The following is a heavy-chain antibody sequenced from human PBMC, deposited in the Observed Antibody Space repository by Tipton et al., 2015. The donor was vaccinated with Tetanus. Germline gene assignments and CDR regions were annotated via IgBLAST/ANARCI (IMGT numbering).Heavy chain of an antibody. CDR2: ISSSSTYI. J-gene: IGHJ4*02. CDR1: GFMFSALT. Sequence: SLRLSCEASGFMFSALTMHWVRQAPGKGLEWVSSISSSSTYIYSADSVKGRFTISRDNAKNSLFLEMNSLRAEDTAVYYCARFHSSDYWGQGTQVTVSS. D-gene: IGHD4-11*01. V-gene: IGHV3-21*03. CDR3: ARFHSSDY.